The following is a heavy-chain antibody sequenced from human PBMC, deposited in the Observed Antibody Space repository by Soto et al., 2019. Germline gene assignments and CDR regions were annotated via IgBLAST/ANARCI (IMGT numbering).Heavy chain of an antibody. J-gene: IGHJ4*02. V-gene: IGHV3-48*01. D-gene: IGHD4-17*01. CDR2: ISGSSSII. CDR3: ARGHAYGDY. CDR1: GFTFSSYS. Sequence: EVQLVESGGGLVQPGGSLRLSCAASGFTFSSYSMNWVRQAPGKGLEWVSYISGSSSIIYYADSVKGRFTISRDNAKNSLYLQMNSLRAEDTALYYCARGHAYGDYWGQGTLVTVSS.